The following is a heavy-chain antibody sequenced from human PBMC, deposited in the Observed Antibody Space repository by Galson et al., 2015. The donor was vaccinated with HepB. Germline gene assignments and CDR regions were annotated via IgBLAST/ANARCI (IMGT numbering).Heavy chain of an antibody. CDR3: ARSTGIVVGLDY. J-gene: IGHJ4*02. D-gene: IGHD2-2*01. Sequence: SLRLSCAASGFTFSSYAMPWVRQAPGKGLEWVAVISYDGSNKYYADSVKGRFTISRDNSKNTLYLQMNSLRAEDTAVYYCARSTGIVVGLDYWGQGTLVTVSS. CDR1: GFTFSSYA. CDR2: ISYDGSNK. V-gene: IGHV3-30-3*01.